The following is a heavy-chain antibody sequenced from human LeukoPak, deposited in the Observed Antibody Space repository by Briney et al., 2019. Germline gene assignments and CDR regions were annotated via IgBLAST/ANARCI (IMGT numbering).Heavy chain of an antibody. CDR3: ARTTSFTASGYDY. J-gene: IGHJ4*02. D-gene: IGHD6-25*01. CDR2: INPYNGDR. CDR1: GYTFTTYH. V-gene: IGHV1-8*03. Sequence: ASVKVSCKTSGYTFTTYHINWVRQATGQGLEWLGWINPYNGDRGYVQKFQGRLSITSDTSMSTAYMELGSLRSDDTAVYFCARTTSFTASGYDYWGQGTLLPVSS.